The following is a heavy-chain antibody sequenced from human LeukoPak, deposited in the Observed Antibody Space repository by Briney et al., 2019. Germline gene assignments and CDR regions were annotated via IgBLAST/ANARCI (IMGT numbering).Heavy chain of an antibody. CDR2: IHYSGRT. V-gene: IGHV4-59*11. J-gene: IGHJ3*02. Sequence: SETLSLTSSVSGDSISLHFWSWIRQPPGKGLDWIAFIHYSGRTKYNPSLQSRVTISIDTSENNFSLKLTSVTAADTAVYYCARLLDNDSSGDPDTFDMWGQGTVVSVSS. CDR3: ARLLDNDSSGDPDTFDM. D-gene: IGHD3-22*01. CDR1: GDSISLHF.